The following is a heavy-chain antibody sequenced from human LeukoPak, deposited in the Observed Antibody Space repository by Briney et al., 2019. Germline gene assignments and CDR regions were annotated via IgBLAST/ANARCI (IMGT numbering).Heavy chain of an antibody. Sequence: GTSVKVSCKASGGTFSSYAISWVRQAPGQGLEWMGWISAYNGNTNYAQKLQGRVTMTTDTSTSTAYMELRSLRAEDTAVYYCARGGIVVVVAEIDYWGQGTLVTVSS. D-gene: IGHD2-15*01. CDR1: GGTFSSYA. CDR2: ISAYNGNT. CDR3: ARGGIVVVVAEIDY. V-gene: IGHV1-18*01. J-gene: IGHJ4*02.